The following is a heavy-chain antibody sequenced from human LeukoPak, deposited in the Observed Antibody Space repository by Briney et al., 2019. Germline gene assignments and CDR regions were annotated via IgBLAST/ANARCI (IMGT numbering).Heavy chain of an antibody. CDR3: ARGYYDILTGYLWYYYGMDV. CDR2: INSDGSST. Sequence: PGGSLRLSCGATGFTISSYWMHWARQAPGKGLVWVSRINSDGSSTTYADSVKGRFTISRDNSKNTLYLQMNSLRAEDTAVYYCARGYYDILTGYLWYYYGMDVWGQGTTVTVSS. CDR1: GFTISSYW. D-gene: IGHD3-9*01. J-gene: IGHJ6*02. V-gene: IGHV3-74*03.